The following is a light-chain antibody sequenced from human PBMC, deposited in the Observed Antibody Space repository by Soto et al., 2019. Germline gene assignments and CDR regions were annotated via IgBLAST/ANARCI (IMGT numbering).Light chain of an antibody. CDR3: QHYDSYPYT. CDR1: QDVSQW. J-gene: IGKJ2*01. CDR2: KAS. V-gene: IGKV1-5*03. Sequence: DIHMTQSPSTLSASVGDTVTITCRASQDVSQWLAWYQERPGKPPKLLIYKASSLERGVPSRFRGRGSETEFNLTIRDLQPDDFATYYCQHYDSYPYTFGQGTRLDLK.